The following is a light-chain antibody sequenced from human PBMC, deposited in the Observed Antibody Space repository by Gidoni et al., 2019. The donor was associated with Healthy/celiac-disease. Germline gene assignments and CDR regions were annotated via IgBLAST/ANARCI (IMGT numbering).Light chain of an antibody. V-gene: IGKV3-15*01. CDR2: GAS. J-gene: IGKJ2*01. CDR1: QSVSSN. Sequence: EIVITHSPATLSVSPGERATLSCRASQSVSSNLDWYQQKPGQAPRLLIYGASTRATGIPARFSGSGSGTEFTLTISSLQSEDFAVYYCQQYNNWPYTFGQXTKLEIK. CDR3: QQYNNWPYT.